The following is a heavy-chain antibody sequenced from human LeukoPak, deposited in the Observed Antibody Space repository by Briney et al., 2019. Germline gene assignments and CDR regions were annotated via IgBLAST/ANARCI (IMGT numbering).Heavy chain of an antibody. Sequence: GGSLRLSCAGSGFTFSRYWMSWVRQAPGKGLEWVANIKQDGSEKYYVDSVKGRFAISRDNAKNSLYLQMNSLRAEDTAVYYCARGPATRDYDILTGYSYWMDVWGKGTTVTVSS. CDR1: GFTFSRYW. CDR2: IKQDGSEK. V-gene: IGHV3-7*01. CDR3: ARGPATRDYDILTGYSYWMDV. D-gene: IGHD3-9*01. J-gene: IGHJ6*04.